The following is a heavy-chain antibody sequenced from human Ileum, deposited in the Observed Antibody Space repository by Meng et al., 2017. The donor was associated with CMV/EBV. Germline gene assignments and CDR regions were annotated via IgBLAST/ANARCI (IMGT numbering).Heavy chain of an antibody. CDR2: INPSSGGT. J-gene: IGHJ6*02. CDR1: GYTFTGYY. V-gene: IGHV1-2*02. CDR3: ARQKQWLTTNTYYYGMDV. D-gene: IGHD6-19*01. Sequence: ASVKVSCKASGYTFTGYYMHWVRQAPGQGLEWMGWINPSSGGTNYAQKFQGRVTMTRDTSISTAYMELSRLRSDDTAVYYCARQKQWLTTNTYYYGMDVWGQGTTVTGYS.